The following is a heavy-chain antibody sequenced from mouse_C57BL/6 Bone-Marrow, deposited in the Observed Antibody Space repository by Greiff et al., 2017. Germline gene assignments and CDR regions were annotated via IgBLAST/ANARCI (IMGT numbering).Heavy chain of an antibody. V-gene: IGHV5-4*03. J-gene: IGHJ3*01. CDR1: GFTFSSYA. CDR3: ARGLTTLFAY. Sequence: EVKLVESGGGLVKPGGSLKLSCAASGFTFSSYAMSWVRQTPEKRLEWVATISDGGSYTYYPDNVKGRFTISRDNAKNNLYLQMSHLKSEDTAMYYCARGLTTLFAYWGQGTLVTVSA. D-gene: IGHD6-1*01. CDR2: ISDGGSYT.